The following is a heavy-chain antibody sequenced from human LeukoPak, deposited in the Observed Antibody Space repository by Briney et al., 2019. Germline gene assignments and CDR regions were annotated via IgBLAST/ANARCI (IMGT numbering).Heavy chain of an antibody. CDR2: FDPEDGET. CDR3: ATVHLGDYYDSSGYSLAFDI. Sequence: ASVKVSCKVSGYTLTELSMHWVRQAPGKGLEWMGGFDPEDGETIYAQKFQGRVTMTEDTSTDTAYMELSSLRSEDTAVYYCATVHLGDYYDSSGYSLAFDIWGQGTMVTVSS. J-gene: IGHJ3*02. V-gene: IGHV1-24*01. CDR1: GYTLTELS. D-gene: IGHD3-22*01.